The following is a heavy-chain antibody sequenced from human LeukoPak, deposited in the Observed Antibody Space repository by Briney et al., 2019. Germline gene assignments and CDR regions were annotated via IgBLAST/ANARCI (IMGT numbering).Heavy chain of an antibody. Sequence: SETLSLTCTVSGGSISSYYWSWIRQPPGKGLEWIGYIYYSGSTNYNPSLKSRVTISVDTSKNQFSLKLSSVTAADTAVYYCATKGYSSSWYYFDYWGQGTLVTVSS. V-gene: IGHV4-59*08. J-gene: IGHJ4*02. CDR1: GGSISSYY. CDR3: ATKGYSSSWYYFDY. CDR2: IYYSGST. D-gene: IGHD6-13*01.